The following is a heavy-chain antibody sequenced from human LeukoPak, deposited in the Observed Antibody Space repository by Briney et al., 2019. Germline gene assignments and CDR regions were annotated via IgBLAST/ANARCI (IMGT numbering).Heavy chain of an antibody. CDR3: ARDLVGATLKFDY. V-gene: IGHV1-2*02. CDR2: INPNSGGT. Sequence: ASVKVSCKASGYTFTGYYMHWVRQAPGQGLEWMGWINPNSGGTNYAQKFQGRVTMTRDTSISTAYMELSRLRSDDTAVYYCARDLVGATLKFDYWGQGTLVTVSS. CDR1: GYTFTGYY. D-gene: IGHD1-26*01. J-gene: IGHJ4*02.